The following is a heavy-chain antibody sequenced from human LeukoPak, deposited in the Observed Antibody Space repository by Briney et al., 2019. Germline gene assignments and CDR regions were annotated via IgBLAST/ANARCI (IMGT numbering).Heavy chain of an antibody. CDR3: ARGQSAAGPVFWFDP. CDR1: SYTFTSYG. Sequence: ASVKVSCKASSYTFTSYGISWVRQAPGQGLEWMGWISAYNGNTNYAQKLQGRVTMTTDTSTSTAYMELRSLRSDDTAVYYCARGQSAAGPVFWFDPWGQGTLVTVSS. CDR2: ISAYNGNT. D-gene: IGHD6-13*01. V-gene: IGHV1-18*01. J-gene: IGHJ5*02.